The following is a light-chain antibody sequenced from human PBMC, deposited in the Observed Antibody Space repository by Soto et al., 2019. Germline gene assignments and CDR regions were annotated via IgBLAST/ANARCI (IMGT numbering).Light chain of an antibody. CDR1: SSDVGGYND. Sequence: QSALTQPRSVSGSPGQSVTISCPGTSSDVGGYNDVSWYQHHPGTAPKLMIYDVSKRPSGVPDRFSGSKSDNTASLTISGLQSGDEADYYGCSYAGGSLIFGGGTKVTVL. CDR3: CSYAGGSLI. J-gene: IGLJ2*01. V-gene: IGLV2-11*01. CDR2: DVS.